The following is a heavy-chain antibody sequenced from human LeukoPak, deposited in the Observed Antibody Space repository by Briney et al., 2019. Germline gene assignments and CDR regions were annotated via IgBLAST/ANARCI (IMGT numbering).Heavy chain of an antibody. CDR1: ECTFSTFW. CDR2: IKADGSVK. J-gene: IGHJ3*02. CDR3: VRDSDYQRNSGGRYAHYDALDI. V-gene: IGHV3-7*01. D-gene: IGHD2-21*01. Sequence: GGSLRLSCAASECTFSTFWMSWVRQAPGKGLEWVANIKADGSVKHYVDSMEGRFSISRDNARSSLYLHMNSLRAEDTAVYYCVRDSDYQRNSGGRYAHYDALDIWGHGTMVTVSS.